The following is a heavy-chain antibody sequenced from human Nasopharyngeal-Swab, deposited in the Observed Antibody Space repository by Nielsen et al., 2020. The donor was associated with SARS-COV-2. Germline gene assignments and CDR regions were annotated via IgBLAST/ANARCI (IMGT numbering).Heavy chain of an antibody. Sequence: GESLKISCAASGFTFSSYAMSWVRQAPGKGLEWVSVIYSGGSSTYYADSVKGRFTISRDNSKNTLYLLMNSLRAEDTAVYYCVKWSHYDFWSGYSNWGQGTLVTVSS. D-gene: IGHD3-3*01. CDR3: VKWSHYDFWSGYSN. V-gene: IGHV3-23*03. J-gene: IGHJ4*02. CDR2: IYSGGSST. CDR1: GFTFSSYA.